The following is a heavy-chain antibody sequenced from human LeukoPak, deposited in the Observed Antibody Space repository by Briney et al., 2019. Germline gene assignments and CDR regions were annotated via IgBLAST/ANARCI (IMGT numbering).Heavy chain of an antibody. V-gene: IGHV3-33*01. CDR1: GFSFSTSG. J-gene: IGHJ4*02. Sequence: GGSLRLSCEGSGFSFSTSGMHWVRQAPGKGLEWVAVMWSDGSNVNYVDSVKGRFTISRDNAKNSLYLQMNSLRAEDTAVYYCARDRRGYSTYYFDYWGQGTLVTVSS. CDR2: MWSDGSNV. CDR3: ARDRRGYSTYYFDY. D-gene: IGHD6-13*01.